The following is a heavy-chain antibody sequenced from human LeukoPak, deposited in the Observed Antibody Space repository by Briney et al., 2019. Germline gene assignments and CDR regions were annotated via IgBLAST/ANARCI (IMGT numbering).Heavy chain of an antibody. J-gene: IGHJ1*01. V-gene: IGHV3-53*01. CDR2: IYSDRRT. CDR1: GFIVSSSY. D-gene: IGHD2-15*01. Sequence: PGGSLRLSCTASGFIVSSSYMSWVRQAPGKGPEWVSIIYSDRRTYYAESVKGRLTISRDDSQNMVFLQMDSLRAEDTARYYCARDSAFSSYSHWGQGALVTVSS. CDR3: ARDSAFSSYSH.